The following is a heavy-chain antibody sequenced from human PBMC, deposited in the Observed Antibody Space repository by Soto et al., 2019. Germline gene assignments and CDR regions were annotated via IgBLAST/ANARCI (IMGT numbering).Heavy chain of an antibody. J-gene: IGHJ4*02. CDR3: AHLSWAASGTRYYFDS. D-gene: IGHD6-13*01. CDR1: GFSFSTSAVG. V-gene: IGHV2-5*02. Sequence: QITLTESGPTLVKPTQTLTLTCTFSGFSFSTSAVGVGWIRQPPGKALEWLALIYWDDDKRYSPFLKSRLTIPTATSTNQVVLTMPTMDPLDTVTYYCAHLSWAASGTRYYFDSWGQGTLVTVSS. CDR2: IYWDDDK.